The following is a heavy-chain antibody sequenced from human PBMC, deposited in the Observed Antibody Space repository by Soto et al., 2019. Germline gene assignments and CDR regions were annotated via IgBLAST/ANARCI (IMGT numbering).Heavy chain of an antibody. Sequence: SETLSLTCTVSGGSISSSSYYWGWIRQPPGKGLEWIGSIYYSGSTYYNPSLKSRVTISVDTSKNQFSLKLSSVTAADTAVYYCARQDGTPFDYWGQGTLVTVSS. CDR3: ARQDGTPFDY. J-gene: IGHJ4*02. CDR2: IYYSGST. CDR1: GGSISSSSYY. D-gene: IGHD1-26*01. V-gene: IGHV4-39*01.